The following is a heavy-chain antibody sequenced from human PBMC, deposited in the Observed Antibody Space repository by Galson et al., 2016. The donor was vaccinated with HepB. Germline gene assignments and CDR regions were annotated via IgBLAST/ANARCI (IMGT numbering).Heavy chain of an antibody. Sequence: SVKVSCKASGYTFIDYAIHWVRLAPGQGLEWMGWINTDNDNTKYSQKFQGRVTFTRDTSASTASMELSRLTSEDTAVYYCARVGGGLGHRYEAFDIWGQGTLVTVSS. CDR1: GYTFIDYA. V-gene: IGHV1-3*04. CDR3: ARVGGGLGHRYEAFDI. CDR2: INTDNDNT. D-gene: IGHD3-16*01. J-gene: IGHJ3*02.